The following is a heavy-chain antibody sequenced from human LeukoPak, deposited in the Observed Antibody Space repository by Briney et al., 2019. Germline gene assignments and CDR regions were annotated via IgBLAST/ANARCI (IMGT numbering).Heavy chain of an antibody. CDR2: IDDDGTDT. V-gene: IGHV3-74*01. Sequence: PGGSLRLSCVASGFTSGNYWMHWVRQAPGKGPEWVSRIDDDGTDTHYAVSVKGRFTISRDNAKNTLYLKMNSLRGEDTSVYYCARGMLSSAGYHWYYYMDVWGKGAMVTVSS. D-gene: IGHD3-3*01. CDR3: ARGMLSSAGYHWYYYMDV. J-gene: IGHJ6*03. CDR1: GFTSGNYW.